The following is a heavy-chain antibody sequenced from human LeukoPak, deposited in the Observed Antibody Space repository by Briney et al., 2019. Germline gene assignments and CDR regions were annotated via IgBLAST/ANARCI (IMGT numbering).Heavy chain of an antibody. V-gene: IGHV3-21*01. Sequence: PGGSLRLSCAASGFTFSSYSMNWVRQAPGKGLEWVSSISSSSSYIYYADSVKGRSTIPRDNAKNSLYLQMNSLRAEDTAVYYCARDRGGKIAARVDYWGQGTLVTVSS. D-gene: IGHD6-6*01. CDR3: ARDRGGKIAARVDY. CDR2: ISSSSSYI. CDR1: GFTFSSYS. J-gene: IGHJ4*02.